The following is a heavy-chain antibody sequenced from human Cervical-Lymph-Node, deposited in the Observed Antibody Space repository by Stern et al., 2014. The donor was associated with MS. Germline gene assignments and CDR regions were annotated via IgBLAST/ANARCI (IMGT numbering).Heavy chain of an antibody. V-gene: IGHV2-70*01. D-gene: IGHD4-17*01. CDR2: IAWDDDK. J-gene: IGHJ2*01. Sequence: QITLKESGPALVKPTQTLTLTCAFSGFSLNSDGMCVGWIGQSPGKAPEGLVLIAWDDDKNYSKSLQARRTIAKYTSKNHVVLTMTNMDPGDTATYYCARYFSATTVFRFWYFDVWGRGTLVTVSS. CDR1: GFSLNSDGMC. CDR3: ARYFSATTVFRFWYFDV.